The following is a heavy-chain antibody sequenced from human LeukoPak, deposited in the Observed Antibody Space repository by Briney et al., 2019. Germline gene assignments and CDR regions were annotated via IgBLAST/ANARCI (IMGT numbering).Heavy chain of an antibody. D-gene: IGHD3-22*01. V-gene: IGHV3-21*01. CDR3: ARGNDYYDSSGYYY. CDR2: ISSSSSYI. CDR1: GFTLSSYG. Sequence: GGSLRLSCAGYGFTLSSYGMNWVRQAPGKGLEWVSFISSSSSYIYYADSVKGRFTISRDNAKNSLYLQVNSLRAEDTAVYYCARGNDYYDSSGYYYWGQGTLVTVSS. J-gene: IGHJ4*02.